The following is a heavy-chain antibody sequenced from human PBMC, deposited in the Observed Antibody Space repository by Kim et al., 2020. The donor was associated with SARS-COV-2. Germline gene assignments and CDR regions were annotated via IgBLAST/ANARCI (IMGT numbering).Heavy chain of an antibody. J-gene: IGHJ4*02. Sequence: SETLSLTCAVYGGSFSGYYWSWIRQPPGKGLEWIGEINHSGSTNYNPSLKSRVTISVDTSKNQFSLKLSSVTAADTAVYYCARLAAAGNWGQGTLVTVSS. CDR3: ARLAAAGN. CDR2: INHSGST. V-gene: IGHV4-34*01. CDR1: GGSFSGYY. D-gene: IGHD6-13*01.